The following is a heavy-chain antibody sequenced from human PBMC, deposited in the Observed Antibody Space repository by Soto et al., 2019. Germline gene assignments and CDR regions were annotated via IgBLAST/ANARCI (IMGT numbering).Heavy chain of an antibody. CDR2: IDPDNGNT. V-gene: IGHV1-3*01. CDR1: GYTFTRYT. D-gene: IGHD2-15*01. J-gene: IGHJ5*02. CDR3: ARGIATGQLDP. Sequence: ASVKVSCKASGYTFTRYTMNWVRQAPGQRLEWMGWIDPDNGNTKSSQKFQDRVIITRDTSASTAYMDLSSLRSEDTAVYYCARGIATGQLDPWGQGTLLTVSS.